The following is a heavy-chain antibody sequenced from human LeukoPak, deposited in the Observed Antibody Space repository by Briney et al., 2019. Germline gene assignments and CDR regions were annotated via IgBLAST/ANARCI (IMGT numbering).Heavy chain of an antibody. Sequence: GGSLRLSCAASGFTLSSYGMHWVRQAPGKGLEWVAVISYDGSNKYYADSVKGRFTISRDNSKNTLYLQMNSLRAEDTAVYYCAIVFGVRGVFLLGMDVWGQGTTVTVSS. CDR3: AIVFGVRGVFLLGMDV. D-gene: IGHD3-10*01. CDR1: GFTLSSYG. V-gene: IGHV3-30*03. CDR2: ISYDGSNK. J-gene: IGHJ6*02.